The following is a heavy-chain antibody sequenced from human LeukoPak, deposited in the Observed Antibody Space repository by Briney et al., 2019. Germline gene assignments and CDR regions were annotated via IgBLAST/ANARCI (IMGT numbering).Heavy chain of an antibody. CDR3: ARVWSIAAAGHHYYYYYMDV. J-gene: IGHJ6*03. CDR1: GYTFTSYG. D-gene: IGHD6-13*01. V-gene: IGHV1-18*01. CDR2: ISAYNGNT. Sequence: GASVKVSCKASGYTFTSYGISWVRQAPGQGLEWMGWISAYNGNTNYAQKLQGRVTMTTDTSTSTAYMELRSLRSDDTAVYYCARVWSIAAAGHHYYYYYMDVWGKGTTVTVSS.